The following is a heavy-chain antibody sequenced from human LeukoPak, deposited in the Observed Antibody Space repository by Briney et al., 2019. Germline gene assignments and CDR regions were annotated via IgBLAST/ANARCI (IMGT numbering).Heavy chain of an antibody. J-gene: IGHJ4*02. V-gene: IGHV3-23*01. CDR1: GFTFSSYA. CDR2: ISGSGGST. Sequence: GGSLRLSCAASGFTFSSYAMSWVRQAPGKGLEWVSAISGSGGSTYYADSVKGRFTISRDNSKNTLYLQMNSLRAEDTALYYCAKDRYSSSSLDYWGQGTLVTVSS. D-gene: IGHD6-6*01. CDR3: AKDRYSSSSLDY.